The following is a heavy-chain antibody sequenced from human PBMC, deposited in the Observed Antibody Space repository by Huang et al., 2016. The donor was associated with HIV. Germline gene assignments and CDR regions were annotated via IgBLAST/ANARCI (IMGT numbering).Heavy chain of an antibody. CDR2: LSTGGSA. Sequence: QVQLQESGPGLVKPSETLSLTCTVSGGSISTGTYDWSWIRQPAGKGLEWVGHLSTGGSANYNPSLKSRVTISLDTSKTQFSLKLSYVTAADSAVYYCARVESGYYDAFDIWGPGTTVTVSS. CDR1: GGSISTGTYD. V-gene: IGHV4-61*09. CDR3: ARVESGYYDAFDI. J-gene: IGHJ3*02. D-gene: IGHD3-3*01.